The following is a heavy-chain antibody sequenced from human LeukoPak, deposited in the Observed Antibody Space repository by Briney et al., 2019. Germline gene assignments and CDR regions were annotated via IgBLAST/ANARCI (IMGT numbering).Heavy chain of an antibody. Sequence: PGRSLRLSCAASGFTFSSYAMHWVRQAPGKGLEWVAVISYDGSNKYYADSVKGRFTISRDNSKNTLYLQMNSLRAEDTAVYYCARGCQYCTNGVCYKVEAFDIWGQGTMVTVSS. CDR2: ISYDGSNK. CDR3: ARGCQYCTNGVCYKVEAFDI. CDR1: GFTFSSYA. J-gene: IGHJ3*02. V-gene: IGHV3-30*14. D-gene: IGHD2-8*01.